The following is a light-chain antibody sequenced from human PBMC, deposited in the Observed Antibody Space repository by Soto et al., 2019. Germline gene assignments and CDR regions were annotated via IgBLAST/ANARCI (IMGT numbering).Light chain of an antibody. CDR3: SSYSSTSTPWV. Sequence: QSALTQPASVSGSPGQSITISCAGTMRDVGAYNLVSWYQQHPGRAPQLIIYEVRNRPSGISFRFSGSKSGNTASLTISGLQPEDEGDYYCSSYSSTSTPWVFGGGTKVTVL. J-gene: IGLJ3*02. V-gene: IGLV2-14*01. CDR2: EVR. CDR1: MRDVGAYNL.